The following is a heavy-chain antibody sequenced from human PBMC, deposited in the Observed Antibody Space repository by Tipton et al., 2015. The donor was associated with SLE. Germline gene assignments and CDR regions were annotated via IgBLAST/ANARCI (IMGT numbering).Heavy chain of an antibody. D-gene: IGHD5-12*01. V-gene: IGHV4-31*03. CDR1: GASISSDVYY. CDR2: IYNTGNT. CDR3: AGGGVATMGGYAFEI. J-gene: IGHJ3*02. Sequence: TLSLTCSVSGASISSDVYYWSWIRQLPGKGLEWIGYIYNTGNTYYNPSLKSRVTMSVDTSKNQFFMRLSSVTAADTALYYCAGGGVATMGGYAFEIWGQGTMVTVSS.